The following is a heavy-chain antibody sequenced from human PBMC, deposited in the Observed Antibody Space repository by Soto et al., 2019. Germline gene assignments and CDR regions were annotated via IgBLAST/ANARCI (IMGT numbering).Heavy chain of an antibody. Sequence: SVKVSCKASGGTFSSYAISWVRQAPGQGLEWMGGIIPIFGTANYAQKFQGRVTITADESTSAAYMELSSLRSEDTAVYYCARDGYYYDSSGYYYAEGDKSPWFDPWGQGTLVTVSS. D-gene: IGHD3-22*01. CDR3: ARDGYYYDSSGYYYAEGDKSPWFDP. V-gene: IGHV1-69*13. CDR1: GGTFSSYA. J-gene: IGHJ5*02. CDR2: IIPIFGTA.